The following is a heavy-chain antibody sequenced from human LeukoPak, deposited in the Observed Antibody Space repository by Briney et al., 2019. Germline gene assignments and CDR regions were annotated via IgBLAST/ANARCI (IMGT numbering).Heavy chain of an antibody. CDR2: INHSGST. Sequence: KPSETLSLTCAVYGGSFSGYYWSWIRQPPGKGLEWIGEINHSGSTNYNPSLKSRVTISLDTSKNQFSLKLSSVTAADTAVYYCASVRRGFGESSKYYAYYYMGVWGKGTTVTISS. CDR3: ASVRRGFGESSKYYAYYYMGV. V-gene: IGHV4-34*01. J-gene: IGHJ6*03. D-gene: IGHD3-10*01. CDR1: GGSFSGYY.